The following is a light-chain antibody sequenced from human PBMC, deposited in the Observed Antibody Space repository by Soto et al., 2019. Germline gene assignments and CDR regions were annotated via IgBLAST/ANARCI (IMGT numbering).Light chain of an antibody. CDR1: HYIYSN. CDR3: QHYHNSWT. J-gene: IGKJ1*01. V-gene: IGKV3-15*01. Sequence: EIVMTQSPATLSVSPGERATLSCTASHYIYSNVAWFQQRPGQAPRLLIYRASTRATGTPARFTGSGSGTEFTLTITSLQSEVFALYSCQHYHNSWTFGQGTRVDI. CDR2: RAS.